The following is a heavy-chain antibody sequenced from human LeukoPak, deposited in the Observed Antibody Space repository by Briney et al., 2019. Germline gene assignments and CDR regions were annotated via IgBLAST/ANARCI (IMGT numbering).Heavy chain of an antibody. J-gene: IGHJ5*02. Sequence: MPSETLSLTCTVSGGSISSSSYYWGWIRQPPGKGLEWIGSIYYSGSTYYNPSLKSRVTISVDTSKNQFSLKLSSVTAADTAVYYCARPITMVRGVTFWFDPWGQGTQVTVSS. CDR3: ARPITMVRGVTFWFDP. CDR1: GGSISSSSYY. D-gene: IGHD3-10*01. CDR2: IYYSGST. V-gene: IGHV4-39*01.